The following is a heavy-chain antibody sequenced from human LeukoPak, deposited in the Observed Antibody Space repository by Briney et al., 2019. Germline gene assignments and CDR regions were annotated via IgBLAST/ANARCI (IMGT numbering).Heavy chain of an antibody. J-gene: IGHJ6*03. D-gene: IGHD6-6*01. CDR1: GYTFTSYG. CDR3: ARSYIAARPNYYYYMDV. CDR2: INPSGGST. V-gene: IGHV1-46*01. Sequence: ASVKVSCKASGYTFTSYGISWVRQAPGQGLEWMGIINPSGGSTSYAQKFQGRVTMTRDTSTSTVYMELSSLRSEDTAVYYCARSYIAARPNYYYYMDVWGKGTTVTVSS.